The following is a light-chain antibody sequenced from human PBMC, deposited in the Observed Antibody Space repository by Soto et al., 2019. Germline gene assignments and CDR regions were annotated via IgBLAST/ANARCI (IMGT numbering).Light chain of an antibody. J-gene: IGKJ2*01. CDR1: QSIRKN. CDR2: EAS. V-gene: IGKV3-15*01. Sequence: ELVLSQSPATLSVSPGERATLSCRASQSIRKNLAWYQQKPGQAPTLLIYEASTRATGVPARFSGSGSGTEFTLTISSLQSEDFAIYYCQQSHNYMYTFGQGTKVDTK. CDR3: QQSHNYMYT.